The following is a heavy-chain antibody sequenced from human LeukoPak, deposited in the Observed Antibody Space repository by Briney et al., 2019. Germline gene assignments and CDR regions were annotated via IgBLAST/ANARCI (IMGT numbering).Heavy chain of an antibody. CDR2: INANTGNT. CDR3: ARIKIVEEVVNPWSWGPKKKTLLTPSAY. V-gene: IGHV1-18*01. Sequence: EASVTVSCKASGCTFSSYAISWVRQAPGQGLEWMARINANTGNTDYAQDSQGRITMTTNPSTSTAYLALRSLTSDDTAVYYCARIKIVEEVVNPWSWGPKKKTLLTPSAYWGQGTLVTVSS. D-gene: IGHD2-21*01. CDR1: GCTFSSYA. J-gene: IGHJ4*02.